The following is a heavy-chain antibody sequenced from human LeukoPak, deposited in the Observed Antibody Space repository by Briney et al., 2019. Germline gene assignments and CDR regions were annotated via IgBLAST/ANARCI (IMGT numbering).Heavy chain of an antibody. CDR1: GGSFSGYY. CDR2: INHSGST. V-gene: IGHV4-34*01. CDR3: ARGLSAIVY. J-gene: IGHJ4*02. D-gene: IGHD2-8*01. Sequence: SETLSLTCAVYGGSFSGYYWSWIRQPPGKGLEWIGEINHSGSTNYNPSLKSRLTIPVDTSKNQFSLKLSSVTAADTAVYYCARGLSAIVYWGQGTLVTVSS.